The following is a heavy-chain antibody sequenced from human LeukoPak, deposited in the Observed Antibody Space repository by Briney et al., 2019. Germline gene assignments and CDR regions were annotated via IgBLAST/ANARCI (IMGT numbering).Heavy chain of an antibody. V-gene: IGHV4-39*01. CDR2: IYYSGST. CDR1: GGSISSSRDY. Sequence: NASETLSLTCTVSGGSISSSRDYWAWIRQPPGKGLEWIANIYYSGSTYYNPSLKSRVTISVDTSKNQFSLKLSSVTAADTAVYYCARQTKGGTGRFDPWGQGTLVTVSS. J-gene: IGHJ5*02. CDR3: ARQTKGGTGRFDP. D-gene: IGHD1-14*01.